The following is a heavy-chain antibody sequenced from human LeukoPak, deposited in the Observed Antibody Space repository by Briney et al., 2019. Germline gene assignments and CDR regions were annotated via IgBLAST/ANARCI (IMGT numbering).Heavy chain of an antibody. Sequence: PGGSLRLSCAAPGFTFSSYAMSWVRQAPGKGLEWVSAISGSGGSTYYADSVKGRFTISRDNSKNTLYLQMNSLRAEDTAVYYCAKDPNSGYDLRDYWGQGTLVIVSS. V-gene: IGHV3-23*01. CDR2: ISGSGGST. CDR3: AKDPNSGYDLRDY. CDR1: GFTFSSYA. J-gene: IGHJ4*02. D-gene: IGHD5-12*01.